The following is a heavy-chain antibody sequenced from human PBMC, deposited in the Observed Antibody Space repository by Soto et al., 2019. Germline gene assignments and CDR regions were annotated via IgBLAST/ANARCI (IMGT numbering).Heavy chain of an antibody. Sequence: ASVKVSCNASGCSFTNNDVSWVRQATGQGLEWMGWMNPGSGDTGYAQKFQGRVTMTRDISIATAYMELSSLRSDDTAIYYCARMATFGSLNWFDPWGQGTLVTVSS. CDR3: ARMATFGSLNWFDP. J-gene: IGHJ5*02. CDR2: MNPGSGDT. CDR1: GCSFTNND. V-gene: IGHV1-8*01. D-gene: IGHD3-16*01.